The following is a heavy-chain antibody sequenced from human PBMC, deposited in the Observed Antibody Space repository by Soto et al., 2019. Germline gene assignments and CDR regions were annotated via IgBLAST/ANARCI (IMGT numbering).Heavy chain of an antibody. CDR3: AKDLWDIVVVPAAIRGYYYYGMDV. V-gene: IGHV3-30*18. J-gene: IGHJ6*02. CDR2: ISYDGSNK. CDR1: GFTFSSYG. D-gene: IGHD2-2*01. Sequence: GGSLRLSCAASGFTFSSYGMHWVRQAPGKGLEWVAVISYDGSNKYYADSVKGRFTISRDNSKNTLYLQMNSLRAEDTAVYYCAKDLWDIVVVPAAIRGYYYYGMDVWGQGTTVTVSS.